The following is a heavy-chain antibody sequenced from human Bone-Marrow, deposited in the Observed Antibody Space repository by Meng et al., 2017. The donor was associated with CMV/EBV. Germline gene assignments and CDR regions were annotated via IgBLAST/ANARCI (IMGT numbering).Heavy chain of an antibody. CDR1: GFTFSSYA. CDR2: ISYDGSNK. Sequence: GGSLRLSCAASGFTFSSYAMHWVRQVPGKGLEWVAVISYDGSNKYYADSVKGRFTISRDNSKNTLYLQMNSLRAEDTVVYYCARDRSGDRFLEWSGRAFDIWGQGTMVTVSS. CDR3: ARDRSGDRFLEWSGRAFDI. D-gene: IGHD3-3*01. V-gene: IGHV3-30*04. J-gene: IGHJ3*02.